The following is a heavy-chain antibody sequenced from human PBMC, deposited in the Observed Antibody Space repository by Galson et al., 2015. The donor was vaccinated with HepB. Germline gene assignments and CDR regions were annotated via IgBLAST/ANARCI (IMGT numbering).Heavy chain of an antibody. CDR2: IYPGDSDT. D-gene: IGHD1-26*01. V-gene: IGHV5-51*03. Sequence: SGAEVKKPGESLKISCKGSGYSFTSNWIAWVRQMPGKGLEWMGIIYPGDSDTRYSPSFQGQVTISADKSISTAYLQWSSLKASDTAIYYCAKMVRYSGSYYNSWGQGTLVTVSS. J-gene: IGHJ4*02. CDR3: AKMVRYSGSYYNS. CDR1: GYSFTSNW.